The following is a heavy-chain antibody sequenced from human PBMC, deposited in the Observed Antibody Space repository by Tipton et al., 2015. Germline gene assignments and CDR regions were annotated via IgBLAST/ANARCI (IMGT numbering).Heavy chain of an antibody. D-gene: IGHD5-12*01. V-gene: IGHV4-39*07. CDR1: GGSISSSNYY. CDR2: IYYSGST. J-gene: IGHJ4*02. Sequence: TLSLTCTVSGGSISSSNYYWGWIRQPPGKGLECIGSIYYSGSTYYNPSLNSRVTMSVDTSKNQFSLNLSSVTAADTAVYFCAKTHGAYDWYLDQWGQGTLVTVSS. CDR3: AKTHGAYDWYLDQ.